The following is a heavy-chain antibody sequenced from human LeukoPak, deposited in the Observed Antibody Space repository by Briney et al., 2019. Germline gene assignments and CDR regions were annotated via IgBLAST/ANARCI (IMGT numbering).Heavy chain of an antibody. D-gene: IGHD3-10*01. CDR1: GGSFSGYY. V-gene: IGHV4-34*01. J-gene: IGHJ4*02. Sequence: ETLSLTCAVYGGSFSGYYWSWIRQPPGKGLEWIGNIYHSGSTYYNPSLKSRVTMSVDTSKNQFSLKLSSVTAADTAVYYCARGSYYGSGSYYGYWGQGTLVTVSS. CDR3: ARGSYYGSGSYYGY. CDR2: IYHSGST.